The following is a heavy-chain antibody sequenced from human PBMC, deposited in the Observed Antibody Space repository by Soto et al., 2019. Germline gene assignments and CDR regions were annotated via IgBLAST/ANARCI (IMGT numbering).Heavy chain of an antibody. CDR1: GGSISSSNW. V-gene: IGHV4-4*02. CDR2: IYHSGST. D-gene: IGHD6-13*01. J-gene: IGHJ6*02. CDR3: ARSLIPAAGRFYYYYYGMDV. Sequence: SETLSLTCAVSGGSISSSNWWSWVRQPPGKGLEWIGEIYHSGSTNYNPSLKSRVTISVDKSKNQFSLKLSSVTAADTAVYYCARSLIPAAGRFYYYYYGMDVWGQGTTVTVSS.